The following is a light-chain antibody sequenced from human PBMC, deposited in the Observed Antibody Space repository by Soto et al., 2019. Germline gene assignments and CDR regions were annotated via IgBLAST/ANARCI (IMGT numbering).Light chain of an antibody. J-gene: IGKJ2*01. V-gene: IGKV1-39*01. Sequence: DIQITQFTSSLSASEEDRVTITCRASQSISTYLNWYHQKPGKAPKLLIYAASSLQSGVPSRFSGSGSGTDFTLTISSLQPEDFATYSCQHSYTSPYAFGQGTKVDIK. CDR1: QSISTY. CDR2: AAS. CDR3: QHSYTSPYA.